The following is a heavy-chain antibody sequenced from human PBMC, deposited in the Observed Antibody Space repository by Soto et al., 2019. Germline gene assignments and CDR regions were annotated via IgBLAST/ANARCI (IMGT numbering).Heavy chain of an antibody. CDR2: IYYSGST. Sequence: SETLSLTCTVSGGSISSYYWSWIRQPPGKGLEWIGYIYYSGSTNYNPSLKSRVTISVDTSKNQFSRKLSSVTAADPAVYYCARNYGAILFDYWGQGTLVTVSS. CDR1: GGSISSYY. J-gene: IGHJ4*02. V-gene: IGHV4-59*01. D-gene: IGHD4-17*01. CDR3: ARNYGAILFDY.